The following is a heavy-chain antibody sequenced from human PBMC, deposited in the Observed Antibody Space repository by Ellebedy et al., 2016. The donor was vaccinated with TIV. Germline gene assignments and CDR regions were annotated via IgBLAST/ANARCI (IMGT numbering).Heavy chain of an antibody. J-gene: IGHJ5*02. CDR1: GYTFTGYY. CDR3: AREYDYVWGSYRPARWFDP. CDR2: INPNSGGT. V-gene: IGHV1-2*04. D-gene: IGHD3-16*02. Sequence: AASVKVSCKASGYTFTGYYMHWVRQAPGQGLEWMGWINPNSGGTNYAQKFQGWVTMTRDTSISTAYMELSRLRSDDTAVYYCAREYDYVWGSYRPARWFDPWGQGTLVTVSS.